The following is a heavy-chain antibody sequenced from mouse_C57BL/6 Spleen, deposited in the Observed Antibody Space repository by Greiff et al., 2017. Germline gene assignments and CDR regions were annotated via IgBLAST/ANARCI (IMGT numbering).Heavy chain of an antibody. V-gene: IGHV1-74*01. CDR1: GYTFTSYW. CDR2: IHPSDSDT. CDR3: AIPTVVGYAMDY. Sequence: QVQLKQPGAELVKPGASVKVSCKASGYTFTSYWMHWVKQRPGQGLEWIGRIHPSDSDTNYNQKFKGKATLTVDKSSSTAYMQLSSLTSEDSAVYYCAIPTVVGYAMDYWGQGTSVTVSS. J-gene: IGHJ4*01. D-gene: IGHD1-1*01.